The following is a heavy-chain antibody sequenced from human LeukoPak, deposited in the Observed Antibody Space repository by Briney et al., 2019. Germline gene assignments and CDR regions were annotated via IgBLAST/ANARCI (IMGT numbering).Heavy chain of an antibody. V-gene: IGHV3-9*01. CDR3: AKVLRGSGYYSDY. Sequence: GGSLRLSCAASGFTFDDYAMHWVRQAPGKGLEWVSGISWNSGSIGYADSVKGRFTISRDNAKNSLYLRMNSLRAEDTALYYCAKVLRGSGYYSDYWGQGTLVTVSS. D-gene: IGHD3-22*01. CDR2: ISWNSGSI. J-gene: IGHJ4*02. CDR1: GFTFDDYA.